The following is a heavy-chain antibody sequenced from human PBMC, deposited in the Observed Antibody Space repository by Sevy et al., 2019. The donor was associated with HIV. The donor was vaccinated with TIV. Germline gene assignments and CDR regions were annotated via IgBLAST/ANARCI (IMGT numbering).Heavy chain of an antibody. CDR2: ISAYNGNT. CDR3: AKDRGYCSVGNCYSES. D-gene: IGHD2-15*01. CDR1: GYTFTNYG. V-gene: IGHV1-18*04. J-gene: IGHJ4*02. Sequence: ASVKVSCKASGYTFTNYGISWVRQAPGQGLEWMGWISAYNGNTNYAQSLQGRVTMTTDTSTNTAYMELRSLRSDDTAVYFCAKDRGYCSVGNCYSESWGQRTLVTVSS.